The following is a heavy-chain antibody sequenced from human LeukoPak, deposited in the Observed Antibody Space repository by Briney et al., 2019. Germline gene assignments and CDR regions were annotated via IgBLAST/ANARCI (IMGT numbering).Heavy chain of an antibody. CDR2: INHSGST. J-gene: IGHJ4*02. CDR3: ASLASVYYYDSSGYYYYFDY. CDR1: GGSFSGYY. D-gene: IGHD3-22*01. Sequence: PSETLSLTCAVYGGSFSGYYWSWIRQPPGKGLEWIGEINHSGSTNYNPSLKSRVTISVDTSKNQFSLKLSSVTAADTAVYYCASLASVYYYDSSGYYYYFDYWGQGTLVTVSS. V-gene: IGHV4-34*01.